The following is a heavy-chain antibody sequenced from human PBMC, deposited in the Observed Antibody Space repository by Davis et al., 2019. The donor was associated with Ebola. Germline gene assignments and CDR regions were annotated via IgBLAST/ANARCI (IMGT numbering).Heavy chain of an antibody. Sequence: PSETLSLTCAVYGGSFSGYYWSWIRQPPGKGLEWIGEINHSGSTNYNPSLKSRVTISVDTSKNQFSLKLSSVTAADTAVYYCARGDCSSTSCRKTGHYYYMDVWGKGTTVTVSS. CDR3: ARGDCSSTSCRKTGHYYYMDV. V-gene: IGHV4-34*01. CDR1: GGSFSGYY. D-gene: IGHD2-2*01. CDR2: INHSGST. J-gene: IGHJ6*03.